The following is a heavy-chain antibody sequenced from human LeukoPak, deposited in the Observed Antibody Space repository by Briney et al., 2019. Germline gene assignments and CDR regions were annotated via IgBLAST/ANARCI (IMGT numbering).Heavy chain of an antibody. Sequence: ASVKVSCKASGYTFTSYDINWVRQATGQGLEWMGWMNPNSGNTGYAQKFQGRVTMTRNTSISTAYMELSSLRSEDTAVYYCARGLVGVTRYYDSSGQIYFDYWGQGTLVTVSS. J-gene: IGHJ4*02. CDR2: MNPNSGNT. V-gene: IGHV1-8*01. D-gene: IGHD3-22*01. CDR3: ARGLVGVTRYYDSSGQIYFDY. CDR1: GYTFTSYD.